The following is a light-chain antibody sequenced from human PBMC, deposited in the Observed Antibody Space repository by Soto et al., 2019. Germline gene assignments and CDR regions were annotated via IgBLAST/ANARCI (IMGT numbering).Light chain of an antibody. CDR1: HSNSGSNY. CDR3: VSWDNSLRGRV. V-gene: IGLV1-47*02. Sequence: QSVLTQPPSASGTPGQRVTISCSGSHSNSGSNYVYWYQQLPGTAPKLLIYSNDQRPSGVPDRFSGSKSGATASLAISGLRSDDEADYYCVSWDNSLRGRVFGGGTKLTV. CDR2: SND. J-gene: IGLJ3*02.